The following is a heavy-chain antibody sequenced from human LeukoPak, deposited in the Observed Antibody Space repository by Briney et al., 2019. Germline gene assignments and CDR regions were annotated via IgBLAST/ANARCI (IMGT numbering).Heavy chain of an antibody. CDR2: FDPEDGET. CDR1: GYTLTELS. V-gene: IGHV1-24*01. Sequence: ASVKVSCKVSGYTLTELSMHWVRQAPGKGLEWMGGFDPEDGETIYAQKFQGRVTMTEDTSTDTAYMEPSSLRSEDTAVYYCATSNKWLVKKYFDYWGQGTLVTVSS. J-gene: IGHJ4*02. D-gene: IGHD6-19*01. CDR3: ATSNKWLVKKYFDY.